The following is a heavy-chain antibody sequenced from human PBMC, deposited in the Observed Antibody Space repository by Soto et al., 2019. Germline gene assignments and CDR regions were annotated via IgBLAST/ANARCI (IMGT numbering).Heavy chain of an antibody. J-gene: IGHJ5*02. Sequence: QVQLQESGPGLVKPSGTLSLTCAVSGGSISSTNWWSWVRQPPGKGLEWIGEIHHSGSTNYNPSLKSRVTISVDTSTNQFSLKLSSVTAADTAVYYCARGRYGPFDPWGQGTLVTVSS. CDR1: GGSISSTNW. CDR3: ARGRYGPFDP. CDR2: IHHSGST. V-gene: IGHV4-4*02. D-gene: IGHD3-10*01.